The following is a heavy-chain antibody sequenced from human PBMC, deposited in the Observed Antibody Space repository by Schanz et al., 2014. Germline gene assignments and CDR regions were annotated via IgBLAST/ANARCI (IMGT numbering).Heavy chain of an antibody. CDR2: IGNGGVTI. J-gene: IGHJ4*02. Sequence: EVHLLDSGGGLVQPGGSLRLSCAASGFTFSAYAMTWVRQIPGKGLEWVSYIGNGGVTIYYADSVKGRFTISRDNSKNSLYLQMNSLRAEDTAVYYCARIGGSVFDYWAQGTLVTVSS. V-gene: IGHV3-48*04. CDR1: GFTFSAYA. D-gene: IGHD3-10*01. CDR3: ARIGGSVFDY.